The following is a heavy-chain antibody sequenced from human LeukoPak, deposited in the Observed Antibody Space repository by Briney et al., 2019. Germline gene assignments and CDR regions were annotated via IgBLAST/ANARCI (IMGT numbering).Heavy chain of an antibody. CDR2: IDPSGGST. Sequence: SGGSLRLSCAASGFTFSSYYMHWVRQAPGQGLEWMGIIDPSGGSTTYAQKLQGRVTMTRDRSTTTVYMELRSLRFEDTAVYYCARDNEGGRIDAFDFWGQGTLVTVSS. V-gene: IGHV1-46*04. D-gene: IGHD1-26*01. CDR1: GFTFSSYY. CDR3: ARDNEGGRIDAFDF. J-gene: IGHJ3*01.